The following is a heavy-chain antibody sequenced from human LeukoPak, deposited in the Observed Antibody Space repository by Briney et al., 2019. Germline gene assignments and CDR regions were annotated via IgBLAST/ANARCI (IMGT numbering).Heavy chain of an antibody. V-gene: IGHV3-23*01. CDR1: GFTFSSYA. CDR2: ISGSGGST. Sequence: GGSLRLSCAASGFTFSSYAMSWVRQAPGKGLEWVSAISGSGGSTYYADSVKGRFTISRDNSKNTLYLQMSSLRAEDTAVYYCARDLAMYYYDSSGCLDYWGQGTLVTVSS. J-gene: IGHJ4*02. CDR3: ARDLAMYYYDSSGCLDY. D-gene: IGHD3-22*01.